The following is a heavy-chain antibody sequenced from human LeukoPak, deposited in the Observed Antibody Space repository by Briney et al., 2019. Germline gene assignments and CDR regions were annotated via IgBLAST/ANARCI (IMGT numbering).Heavy chain of an antibody. D-gene: IGHD3-22*01. CDR3: AREDYYDSGQIDY. CDR1: GGSFSGYY. J-gene: IGHJ4*02. CDR2: INHSGST. Sequence: SETLSLTCAVYGGSFSGYYWSWIRQPPGKGLEWIGEINHSGSTNYNPPLKSRVTISVDTSKNQFSLKLSSVTAADTAVYSCAREDYYDSGQIDYWGQGTLVTVSS. V-gene: IGHV4-34*01.